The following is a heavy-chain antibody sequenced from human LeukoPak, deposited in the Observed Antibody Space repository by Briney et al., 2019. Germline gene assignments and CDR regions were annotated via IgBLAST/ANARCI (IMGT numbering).Heavy chain of an antibody. CDR1: GGSISSYY. J-gene: IGHJ4*02. Sequence: SETLSLTCTVSGGSISSYYWSWIRQPPGKGLEWIGYIYHSGSTYYNPSLKSRVTISVDRSKNQFSLKLSSVTAADTAVYYCAREREGHFDYWGQGTLVTVSS. V-gene: IGHV4-59*12. CDR2: IYHSGST. CDR3: AREREGHFDY.